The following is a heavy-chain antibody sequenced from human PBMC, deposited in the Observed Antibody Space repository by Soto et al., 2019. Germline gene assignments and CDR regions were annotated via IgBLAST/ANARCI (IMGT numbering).Heavy chain of an antibody. CDR1: GGSIISSSDY. CDR3: ARRGSVEGTYWFDP. J-gene: IGHJ5*02. V-gene: IGHV4-39*01. Sequence: QLQLQESGPGLVNPSETLSLTCTVSGGSIISSSDYWGWIRQPPGKGLEWIGSIYYSGNTVYNPSLKSRVTRSVDTSKSQFSLKLSSVTAADTAVYYCARRGSVEGTYWFDPWGQGTLVTVSS. D-gene: IGHD3-10*01. CDR2: IYYSGNT.